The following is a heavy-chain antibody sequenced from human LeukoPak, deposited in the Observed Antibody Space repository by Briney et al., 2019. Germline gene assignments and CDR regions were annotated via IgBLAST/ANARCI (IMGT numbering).Heavy chain of an antibody. V-gene: IGHV3-30*18. J-gene: IGHJ4*02. CDR1: GFTFSSYG. CDR2: ISYDGSNK. CDR3: AKDRGYSSSWYYFGY. D-gene: IGHD6-13*01. Sequence: GGSLRLSCAASGFTFSSYGMHWVRQAPGKGLEWVAVISYDGSNKYYADSVKGRFTISRDNSKNTLYLQMNSLRAEDTAVYYCAKDRGYSSSWYYFGYWGQGTLVTVSS.